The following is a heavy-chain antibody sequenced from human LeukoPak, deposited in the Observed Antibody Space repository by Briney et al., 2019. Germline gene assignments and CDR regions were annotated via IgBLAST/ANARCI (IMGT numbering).Heavy chain of an antibody. V-gene: IGHV3-30-3*01. CDR3: ARALGELRLPFDY. Sequence: PGGSLRLSCAASGFTFSSYAMHWVRQAPGKGLEWVAVISYDGSNKYYADSVKGRFTISRDNSKNTLYLQMNSLRAEDTAVYYCARALGELRLPFDYWGQGTLVTVSS. D-gene: IGHD1-7*01. J-gene: IGHJ4*02. CDR2: ISYDGSNK. CDR1: GFTFSSYA.